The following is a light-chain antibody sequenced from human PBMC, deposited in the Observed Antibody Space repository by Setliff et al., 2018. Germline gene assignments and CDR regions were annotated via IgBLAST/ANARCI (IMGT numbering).Light chain of an antibody. CDR2: DVS. J-gene: IGLJ1*01. CDR1: SSDVASYNY. V-gene: IGLV2-14*01. Sequence: QSALTQPASVSGSPGQSITTACTGTSSDVASYNYVSWYQQYPGKAPQLLIYDVSMRPSGVSDRFSGSKSGDTASLTISGLRAEDEADYYCSSYTSRSTDVFGTGTKVTVL. CDR3: SSYTSRSTDV.